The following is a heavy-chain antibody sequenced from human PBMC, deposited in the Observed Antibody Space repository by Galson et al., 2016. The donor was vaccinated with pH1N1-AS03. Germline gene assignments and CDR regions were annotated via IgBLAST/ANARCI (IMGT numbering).Heavy chain of an antibody. D-gene: IGHD5-12*01. V-gene: IGHV4-31*03. CDR3: AGCGVIVPTKLEACDI. CDR1: GGSISSGGNY. J-gene: IGHJ3*02. CDR2: IYDSGRS. Sequence: TLSLTCSVSGGSISSGGNYWTWIRQHPGKGLEWIGYIYDSGRSYYNPSLKSRLTISVDTSKKQFSLKLRSVTAADTAVYYCAGCGVIVPTKLEACDIWGQGTMVTVSS.